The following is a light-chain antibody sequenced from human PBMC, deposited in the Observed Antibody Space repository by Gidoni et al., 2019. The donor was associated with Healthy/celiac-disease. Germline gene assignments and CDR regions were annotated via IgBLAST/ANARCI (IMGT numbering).Light chain of an antibody. J-gene: IGKJ2*02. CDR2: GAS. CDR1: QSVSSN. V-gene: IGKV3-15*01. Sequence: EIVMTQSPATLSVSPGERATLSCRASQSVSSNLAWYQQKPGQAPRLLIYGASTRATGIPARFSGSGSGTEFTLTISSLQSEDFAVYYCQKYNNWPRTFXXXTKLENK. CDR3: QKYNNWPRT.